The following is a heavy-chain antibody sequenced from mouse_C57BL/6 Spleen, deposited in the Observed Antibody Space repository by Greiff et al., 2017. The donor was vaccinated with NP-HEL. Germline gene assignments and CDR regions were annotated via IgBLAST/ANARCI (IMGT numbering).Heavy chain of an antibody. Sequence: QVQLQQPGAELVMPGASVKLSCKASGYTFTSYWMHWVKQRPGQGLEWIGEIDPSDSYTNYNQTFKGKSTLTVDKSSSTAYMQLSSLTSEDSAVYYCARYYYYGSSYFDYWGQGTTLTVSS. V-gene: IGHV1-69*01. CDR3: ARYYYYGSSYFDY. J-gene: IGHJ2*01. CDR2: IDPSDSYT. D-gene: IGHD1-1*01. CDR1: GYTFTSYW.